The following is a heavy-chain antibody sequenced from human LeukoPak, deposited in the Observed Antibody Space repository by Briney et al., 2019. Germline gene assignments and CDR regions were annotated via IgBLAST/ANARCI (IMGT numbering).Heavy chain of an antibody. CDR3: AIQHSSGWYGYYYYGMDV. Sequence: GGSLRLSCAASGFTFSSYAMSWVRQAPGKGLEWVSAISGSGGSTYYADSVKGRFTISRDNSKNTLCLQMNSLRAEDTAVYYCAIQHSSGWYGYYYYGMDVWGQGTTVTVSS. V-gene: IGHV3-23*01. CDR2: ISGSGGST. CDR1: GFTFSSYA. D-gene: IGHD6-19*01. J-gene: IGHJ6*02.